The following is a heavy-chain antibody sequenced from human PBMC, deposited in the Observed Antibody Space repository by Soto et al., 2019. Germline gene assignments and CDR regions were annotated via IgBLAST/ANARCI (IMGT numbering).Heavy chain of an antibody. CDR2: IRSKAYGGTT. D-gene: IGHD3-9*01. V-gene: IGHV3-49*03. CDR1: GFTFGDYA. J-gene: IGHJ3*02. Sequence: GGSLRLSCTASGFTFGDYAMSWFRQAPGKGLEWVGFIRSKAYGGTTEYAASGKGRFTISRDDSKSIAYLQMNSLKTEDTAVYYCTRGYYDILTGFGGAFDIWGQGTMVTVSS. CDR3: TRGYYDILTGFGGAFDI.